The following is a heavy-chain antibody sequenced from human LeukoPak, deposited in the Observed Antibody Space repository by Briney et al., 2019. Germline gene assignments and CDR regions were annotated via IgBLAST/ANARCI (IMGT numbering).Heavy chain of an antibody. Sequence: GGSLRLSCAASGFTFSGYTMNWVRQAPGKGLEWVSSISSGSGYRNYADSLKGRFTISRDNAKNSLYLQMNSLRAEDTAVYYCARYFSQMTTNSDAFDIWGQGTMVTVSS. CDR2: ISSGSGYR. CDR3: ARYFSQMTTNSDAFDI. CDR1: GFTFSGYT. J-gene: IGHJ3*02. V-gene: IGHV3-21*01. D-gene: IGHD5-24*01.